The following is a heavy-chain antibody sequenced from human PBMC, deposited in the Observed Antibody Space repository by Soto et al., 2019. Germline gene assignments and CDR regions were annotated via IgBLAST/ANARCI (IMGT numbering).Heavy chain of an antibody. CDR3: ARDGPIIMGASSSANASDI. V-gene: IGHV4-61*01. Sequence: QVQLQESGPGLVKPSETLSLTCTVSGGSVSSGSYYWSWIRQPPGKGLEWIGYIYYSGSTNYKPSLKSRVTISGNTSKNQFSLKLSSVAAADTAVYYCARDGPIIMGASSSANASDIRGQGTMVTVSS. CDR1: GGSVSSGSYY. CDR2: IYYSGST. D-gene: IGHD1-26*01. J-gene: IGHJ3*02.